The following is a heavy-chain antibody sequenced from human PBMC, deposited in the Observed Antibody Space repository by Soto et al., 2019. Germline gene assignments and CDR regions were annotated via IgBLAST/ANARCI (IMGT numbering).Heavy chain of an antibody. CDR1: GFTFSSYS. V-gene: IGHV3-21*01. D-gene: IGHD5-12*01. Sequence: GGSLRLSCAASGFTFSSYSMNWVRQAPGKGLEWVSSISSSSSYIYYADSVKGRFTISRDNAKNSLYLQMNSLRAEDTAVYYCARGPDIVATIDYWGQGTLVTVSS. CDR2: ISSSSSYI. J-gene: IGHJ4*02. CDR3: ARGPDIVATIDY.